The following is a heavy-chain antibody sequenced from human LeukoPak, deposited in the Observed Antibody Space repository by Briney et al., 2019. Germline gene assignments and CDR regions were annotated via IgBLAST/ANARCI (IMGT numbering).Heavy chain of an antibody. J-gene: IGHJ4*02. CDR1: GFTFNSYA. CDR2: ISYAGSNK. D-gene: IGHD6-19*01. Sequence: GGSLRLSCASSGFTFNSYAMHWVRQAPGKGLEWVAVISYAGSNKYYADSVKGRFTISRDNSKNTLYLQMNSLRAEDTAVYYCAKVEQGGCDYWGQGTLVTVSS. V-gene: IGHV3-30-3*01. CDR3: AKVEQGGCDY.